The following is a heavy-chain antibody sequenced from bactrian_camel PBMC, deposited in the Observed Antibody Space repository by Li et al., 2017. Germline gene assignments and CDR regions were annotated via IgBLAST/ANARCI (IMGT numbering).Heavy chain of an antibody. D-gene: IGHD3*01. J-gene: IGHJ4*01. CDR1: GVTFYSYY. V-gene: IGHV3-2*01. Sequence: HVQLVESGGGLVQPGGSLRLSCAASGVTFYSYYVSWVRQVPGKGLEWVSTIHSDGSSTYYADSVKGRITIARDSAKNTVYLQMNALKSEDTAVYYCVRDRAPDGCHDYDYWGQGTQVTVS. CDR2: IHSDGSST. CDR3: VRDRAPDGCHDYDY.